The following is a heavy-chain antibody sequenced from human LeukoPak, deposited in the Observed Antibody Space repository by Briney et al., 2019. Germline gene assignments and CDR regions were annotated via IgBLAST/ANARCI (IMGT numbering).Heavy chain of an antibody. D-gene: IGHD6-19*01. Sequence: ASVKVSCKASGGPFSSYAISWVRQAPGQGLEWMGRIIPIFGTANYAQKFQGRVTITTDESTSTAYMELSSLRSEDTAVYYCAVSYGIAVASYYFDYWGQGTLVTVSS. CDR2: IIPIFGTA. V-gene: IGHV1-69*05. J-gene: IGHJ4*02. CDR1: GGPFSSYA. CDR3: AVSYGIAVASYYFDY.